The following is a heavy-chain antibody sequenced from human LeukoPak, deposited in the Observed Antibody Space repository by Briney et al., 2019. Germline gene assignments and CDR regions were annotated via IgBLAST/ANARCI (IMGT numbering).Heavy chain of an antibody. Sequence: GGSLRLSFAASGFTFSSYAMHWVRQAPGKGLEWVAVISYDGSNKYYADSVKGRFTISRDNSKNTLYLQMNSLRAEDTAVYYCARAFIAARRFSPYYFDYWGQGTLVTVSS. CDR1: GFTFSSYA. CDR3: ARAFIAARRFSPYYFDY. J-gene: IGHJ4*02. CDR2: ISYDGSNK. D-gene: IGHD6-6*01. V-gene: IGHV3-30-3*01.